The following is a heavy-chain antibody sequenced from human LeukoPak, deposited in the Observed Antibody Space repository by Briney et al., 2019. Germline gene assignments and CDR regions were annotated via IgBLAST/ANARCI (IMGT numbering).Heavy chain of an antibody. D-gene: IGHD5-12*01. CDR1: GGSISSYY. CDR3: ARDHKMLATTTFYYYYMDV. V-gene: IGHV4-4*07. CDR2: IYTSGST. Sequence: SETLSLTCTVSGGSISSYYWSWIRQPAGKGLEWIGRIYTSGSTNYNPSLKSRVTMSVDTSKNQFSLRLSSVTAADTAVYYCARDHKMLATTTFYYYYMDVWGKGTTVSISS. J-gene: IGHJ6*03.